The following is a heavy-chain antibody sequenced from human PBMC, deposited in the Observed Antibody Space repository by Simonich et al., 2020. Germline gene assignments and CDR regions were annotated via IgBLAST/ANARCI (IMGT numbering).Heavy chain of an antibody. J-gene: IGHJ6*03. V-gene: IGHV3-7*01. CDR1: GFTFSSYW. D-gene: IGHD7-27*01. Sequence: EVQLVESGGGLVQPGGSLRLSCAASGFTFSSYWMSWVRQAPGKGLEWVANKKQDGREKYYVDSVKGRFTIYKDNAKNSLYQQMSSLRAEDTAVYYCARDGLGTAYYYYMDVWGKGTTVTVSS. CDR3: ARDGLGTAYYYYMDV. CDR2: KKQDGREK.